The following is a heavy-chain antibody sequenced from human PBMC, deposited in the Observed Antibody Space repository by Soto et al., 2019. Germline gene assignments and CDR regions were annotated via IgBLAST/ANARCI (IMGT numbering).Heavy chain of an antibody. V-gene: IGHV3-23*01. Sequence: EVQLLESGGGLVEPGGSRRLSCAASGFTFSSYTMSWVRQAPGKGLEWVSTISGSGSSTYSADSVKGGFTISRDNSKNTLYLQMNSLRVEDTAIYYCAKAWGIDYWGQGTLVTVSS. CDR3: AKAWGIDY. CDR1: GFTFSSYT. D-gene: IGHD7-27*01. CDR2: ISGSGSST. J-gene: IGHJ4*02.